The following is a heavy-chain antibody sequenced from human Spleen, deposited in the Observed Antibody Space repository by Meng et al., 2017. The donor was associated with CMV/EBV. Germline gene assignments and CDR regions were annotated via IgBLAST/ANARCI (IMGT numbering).Heavy chain of an antibody. CDR1: GFTFSRNR. V-gene: IGHV3-74*03. J-gene: IGHJ4*02. CDR3: AKDGSAPTYPSYYFDY. Sequence: GESLKISCAVSGFTFSRNRMHWVRQAPGKGLVWVARINADASSTTYADSVKGRFTISRDNAKNTLYLQMNSLRAEDTAVYYCAKDGSAPTYPSYYFDYWGQGTLVTVSS. D-gene: IGHD6-6*01. CDR2: INADASST.